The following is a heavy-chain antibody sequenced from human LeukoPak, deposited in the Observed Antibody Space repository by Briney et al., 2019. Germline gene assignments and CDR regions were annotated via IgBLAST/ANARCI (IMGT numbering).Heavy chain of an antibody. CDR3: ARGGYYDSSGPVPFDY. Sequence: ASVTVSCKASGGTFSSYAISWVRQAPGQGLEWMGGIIPIFGTANYAQKFQGRVTITTDESTSTAYMELSSLRSEDTAVYYCARGGYYDSSGPVPFDYWGQGTLVTVSS. CDR2: IIPIFGTA. J-gene: IGHJ4*02. D-gene: IGHD3-22*01. V-gene: IGHV1-69*05. CDR1: GGTFSSYA.